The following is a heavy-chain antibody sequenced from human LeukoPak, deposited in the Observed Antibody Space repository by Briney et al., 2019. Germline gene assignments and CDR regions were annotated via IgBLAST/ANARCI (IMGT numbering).Heavy chain of an antibody. CDR3: AKDRCSGGSCYFDY. J-gene: IGHJ4*02. D-gene: IGHD2-15*01. Sequence: GGSLRLSCAASGFTFSSYAMSWVRQAPVKGLEWVSAISGSGGSTYYADSVKGRFTISRDNSKNTLYLQMNSLRAEDTAVYYCAKDRCSGGSCYFDYWGQGTLVTVSS. CDR2: ISGSGGST. V-gene: IGHV3-23*01. CDR1: GFTFSSYA.